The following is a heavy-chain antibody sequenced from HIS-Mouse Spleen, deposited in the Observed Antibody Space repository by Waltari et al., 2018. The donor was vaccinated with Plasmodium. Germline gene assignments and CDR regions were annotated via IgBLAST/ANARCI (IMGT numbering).Heavy chain of an antibody. CDR3: ASSWYWYFDL. CDR1: GFTFSSYW. J-gene: IGHJ2*01. Sequence: EVQLVESGGGLVQPGGSLRRSWPASGFTFSSYWMSWVRQAPGKGLEWVANIKQDGSEKYYVDSVKGRFTISRDNAKNSLYLQMNSLRAEDTAVYYCASSWYWYFDLWGRGTLVTVSS. CDR2: IKQDGSEK. D-gene: IGHD6-13*01. V-gene: IGHV3-7*01.